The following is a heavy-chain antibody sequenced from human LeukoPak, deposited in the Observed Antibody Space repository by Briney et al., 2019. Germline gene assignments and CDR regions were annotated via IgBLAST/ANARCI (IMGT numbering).Heavy chain of an antibody. J-gene: IGHJ5*02. CDR2: INHSGST. Sequence: PSETLSLTCAVYGGSFSGYYWSWIRQPPGKGLEWIGEINHSGSTNYNPSLKSRVTISVDTSKNQFSLKLSSVTAADTAVYYCAKAWASTSRYQPSNWFDPWGQGTLVTVSS. CDR3: AKAWASTSRYQPSNWFDP. CDR1: GGSFSGYY. D-gene: IGHD2-2*01. V-gene: IGHV4-34*01.